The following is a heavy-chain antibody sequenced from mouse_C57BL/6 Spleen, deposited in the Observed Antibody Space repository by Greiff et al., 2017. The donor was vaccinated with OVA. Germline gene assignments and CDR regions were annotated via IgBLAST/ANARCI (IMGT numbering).Heavy chain of an antibody. Sequence: EVQLQQSGPELVKPGASVKISCKASGYTFTDYYMNWVKQSHGKSLEWIGDINPNNGGTSYNQKFKGKATLTVDKSSSTAYMELRSLTSEDSAVYYCARFWYYFDYWGQGTTLTVSS. CDR2: INPNNGGT. J-gene: IGHJ2*01. CDR3: ARFWYYFDY. V-gene: IGHV1-26*01. CDR1: GYTFTDYY.